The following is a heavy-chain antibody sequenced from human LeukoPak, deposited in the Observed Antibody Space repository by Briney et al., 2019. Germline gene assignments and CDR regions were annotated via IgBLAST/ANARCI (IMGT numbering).Heavy chain of an antibody. V-gene: IGHV3-30*18. Sequence: GGSLSLSCAASGFTFSSYGMHWVRQAPGKGLEWVAVISYDGSNKYYADSVKGRFTISRDNSKNTLYLQMNSLRAEDTAVYYCAKDQVGAHFDYWGQGTLVTVSS. J-gene: IGHJ4*02. CDR2: ISYDGSNK. CDR3: AKDQVGAHFDY. D-gene: IGHD1-26*01. CDR1: GFTFSSYG.